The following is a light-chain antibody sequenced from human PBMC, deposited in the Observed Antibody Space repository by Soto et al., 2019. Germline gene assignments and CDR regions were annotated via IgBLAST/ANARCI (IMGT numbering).Light chain of an antibody. J-gene: IGKJ1*01. Sequence: DIQMTQSPSSLSASVGDGVTITCRASQGIRTDLVWYQQKPGKAPKRLIYAASSLQSGVPSRFSGSGSGTEFTLTISSLQPEDFATYYCLQHYSFTQPFGQGTKVDIX. CDR1: QGIRTD. CDR3: LQHYSFTQP. CDR2: AAS. V-gene: IGKV1-17*01.